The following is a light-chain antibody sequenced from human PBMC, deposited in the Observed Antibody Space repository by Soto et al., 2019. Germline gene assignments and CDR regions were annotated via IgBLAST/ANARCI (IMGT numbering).Light chain of an antibody. CDR3: QQYGSSPAT. CDR2: DTS. CDR1: QNVRDSY. Sequence: EIVLTQSPGTLSLSPGERATLSCRASQNVRDSYLAWYQQKPGQAPSLLLYDTSTSATGVPDRSSGRGSGTDFDLTISRVAQEHFGLYFCQQYGSSPATFGHGTKVDI. J-gene: IGKJ1*01. V-gene: IGKV3-20*01.